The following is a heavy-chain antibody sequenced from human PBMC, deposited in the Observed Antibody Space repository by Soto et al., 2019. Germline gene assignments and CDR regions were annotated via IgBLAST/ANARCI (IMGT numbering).Heavy chain of an antibody. CDR2: IYSGGST. J-gene: IGHJ4*02. CDR1: GFTVSSNY. CDR3: ARDVGVRYMVRGVIITPDFDY. D-gene: IGHD3-10*01. Sequence: EVQLVESGGGLVQPGGSLRLSCAASGFTVSSNYMSWVRQAPGKGLEWVSVIYSGGSTYYADSVKGRFTISRDNSKNTLYLQMNSLRAEDTAVYYCARDVGVRYMVRGVIITPDFDYWGQGTLVTVSS. V-gene: IGHV3-66*01.